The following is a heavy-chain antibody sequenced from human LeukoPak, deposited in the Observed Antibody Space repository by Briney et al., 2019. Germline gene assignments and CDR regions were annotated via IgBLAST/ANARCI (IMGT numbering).Heavy chain of an antibody. V-gene: IGHV1-24*01. CDR2: FDPEGGET. D-gene: IGHD3-22*01. CDR1: GYTLTELS. J-gene: IGHJ1*01. CDR3: ATVSYYYDSSGYQGYFQH. Sequence: ASVKISCKVSGYTLTELSIHWVRQAPGKGLEWMGGFDPEGGETIYAQRFEGRVTMTEDTSTDTAYMELSSLRSEDAAVYCCATVSYYYDSSGYQGYFQHWGQGTLVTVSS.